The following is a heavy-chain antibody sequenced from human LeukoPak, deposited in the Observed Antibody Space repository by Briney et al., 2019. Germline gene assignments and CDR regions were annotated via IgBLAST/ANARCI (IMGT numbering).Heavy chain of an antibody. CDR3: AKKSRVRGLIVYYMDV. CDR1: GFTFSSYD. V-gene: IGHV3-23*01. Sequence: GGTLRLSCAASGFTFSSYDMSWVRQAPGKGLEWVSAISGSGGSTYYADSVKGRFTISRDNSENTLSLQMNSLRAEDTAVYHCAKKSRVRGLIVYYMDVWGKGTTVTISS. J-gene: IGHJ6*03. CDR2: ISGSGGST. D-gene: IGHD3-10*01.